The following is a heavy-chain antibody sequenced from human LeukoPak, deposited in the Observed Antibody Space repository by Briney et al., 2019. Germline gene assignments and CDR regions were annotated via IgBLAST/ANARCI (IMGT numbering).Heavy chain of an antibody. CDR2: ISQSGST. V-gene: IGHV4-34*01. CDR3: ARGFPDKVWGNCRPTAGYFTH. D-gene: IGHD3-16*02. Sequence: PDTLSLTCAVEAGRFSGSDWVWTRQPPGEGLEWIGEISQSGSTNYNPSLERRVTMSVDTSKNQVFLKLSSVTAADTAVYYCARGFPDKVWGNCRPTAGYFTHWGQGTLVTVSS. CDR1: AGRFSGSD. J-gene: IGHJ1*01.